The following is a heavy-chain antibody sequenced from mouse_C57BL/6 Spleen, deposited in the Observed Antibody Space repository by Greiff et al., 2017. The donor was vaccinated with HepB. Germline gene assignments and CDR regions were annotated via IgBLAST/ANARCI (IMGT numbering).Heavy chain of an antibody. V-gene: IGHV1-62-2*01. CDR2: FYPGSGSI. J-gene: IGHJ3*01. CDR3: ARHEDRDYGSSYSAWFAY. CDR1: GYTFTEYT. Sequence: QVQLQQSGAELVKPGASVKLSCKASGYTFTEYTIHWVKQRSGQGLEWIGWFYPGSGSIKYNEKFKDKATLTADKSSSTVYMELSRLTSEDSAVYFYARHEDRDYGSSYSAWFAYWGQGTLVTVSA. D-gene: IGHD1-1*01.